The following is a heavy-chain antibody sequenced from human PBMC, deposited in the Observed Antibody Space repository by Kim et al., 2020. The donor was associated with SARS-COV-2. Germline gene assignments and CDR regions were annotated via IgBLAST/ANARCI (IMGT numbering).Heavy chain of an antibody. Sequence: KGRFTISRDNAKNSLYLQMNSLRAEDTAVYYCARDPSSIGYGSGSYYNAYWGQGTLVTVSS. J-gene: IGHJ4*02. V-gene: IGHV3-11*06. D-gene: IGHD3-10*01. CDR3: ARDPSSIGYGSGSYYNAY.